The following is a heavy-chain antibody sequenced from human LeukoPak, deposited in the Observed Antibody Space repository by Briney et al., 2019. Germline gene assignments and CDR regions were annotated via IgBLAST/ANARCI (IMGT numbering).Heavy chain of an antibody. J-gene: IGHJ4*02. V-gene: IGHV3-48*03. CDR2: ISSSGSTT. CDR3: ASSSWYALDY. Sequence: GGSLRLSCAASGFTFSSYEMNWVRQAPGKGLEWISYISSSGSTTYCADSVKGRFTISRDNAKNSLYLQMNSLRAEDTAIYYCASSSWYALDYWGQGTLVTVSS. D-gene: IGHD6-13*01. CDR1: GFTFSSYE.